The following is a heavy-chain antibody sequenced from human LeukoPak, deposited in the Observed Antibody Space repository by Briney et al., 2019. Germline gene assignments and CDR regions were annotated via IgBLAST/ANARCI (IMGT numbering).Heavy chain of an antibody. J-gene: IGHJ6*03. CDR2: IYYSGST. D-gene: IGHD4-17*01. V-gene: IGHV4-39*07. CDR3: ARESYGDYGSNYYHYMDV. Sequence: PSETLSLTCTVSGGSISSSSYYWGWIRQPPGKGLEWIGSIYYSGSTYYNPSLKSRVTISVDTSNNQFSLKLSSVTAADTAVYYCARESYGDYGSNYYHYMDVWGKGTTVTVSS. CDR1: GGSISSSSYY.